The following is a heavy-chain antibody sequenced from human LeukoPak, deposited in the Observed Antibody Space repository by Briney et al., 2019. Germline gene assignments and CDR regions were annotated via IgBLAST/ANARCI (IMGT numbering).Heavy chain of an antibody. V-gene: IGHV3-74*01. Sequence: GGSLRLSCAASGFTFSSYWMHWVRQAPGKGLVWVSRINSDGSSTSYADSVKGRFTISRDNAKNTLYLQMNSLRAEDTAVYYCARGGGDGYIDTRGGYWGQGTLVTVSS. CDR1: GFTFSSYW. CDR2: INSDGSST. D-gene: IGHD5-24*01. CDR3: ARGGGDGYIDTRGGY. J-gene: IGHJ4*02.